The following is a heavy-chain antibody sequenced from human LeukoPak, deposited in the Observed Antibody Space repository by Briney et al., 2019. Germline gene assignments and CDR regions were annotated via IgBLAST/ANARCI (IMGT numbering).Heavy chain of an antibody. CDR2: INPSGGST. CDR1: GYSFTSYY. V-gene: IGHV1-46*01. Sequence: ASVKVSCKASGYSFTSYYMHWVRQAPGQGLEWMGIINPSGGSTSYAQKFQGRVTMTRDMSTSTVYMELSSLRSDDTAVYYCARGAGEGKHWFDPWGQGTLVTVSS. J-gene: IGHJ5*02. CDR3: ARGAGEGKHWFDP. D-gene: IGHD3-16*01.